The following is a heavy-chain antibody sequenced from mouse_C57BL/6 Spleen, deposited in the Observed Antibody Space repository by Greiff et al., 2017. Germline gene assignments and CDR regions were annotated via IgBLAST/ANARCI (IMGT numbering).Heavy chain of an antibody. D-gene: IGHD2-1*01. Sequence: QVQLQQPGAELVRPGSSVKLSCKASGYTFTSYWMDWVKQRPGQGLEWIGNIYPSDSETHYNQKFKDKATLTVDKSSSTVYMELSRLTSEDSAVYFCARHEDPGNPFAYWGQGTLVTVSA. CDR2: IYPSDSET. CDR1: GYTFTSYW. J-gene: IGHJ3*01. CDR3: ARHEDPGNPFAY. V-gene: IGHV1-61*01.